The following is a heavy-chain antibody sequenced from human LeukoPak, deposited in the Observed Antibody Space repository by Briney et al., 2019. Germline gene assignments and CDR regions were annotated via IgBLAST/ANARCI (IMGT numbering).Heavy chain of an antibody. D-gene: IGHD2-15*01. V-gene: IGHV3-48*01. CDR3: ARDRMGGSFDY. CDR1: GFTFYIYG. CDR2: ISGGSNTI. Sequence: PGGSLRLSCAPSGFTFYIYGMNSVRQAPGKGLERVSFISGGSNTIYYADSVKGRFTISRDNARNSLYLQMNSLRVDDTAVYYCARDRMGGSFDYWGQGTLVTVSS. J-gene: IGHJ4*02.